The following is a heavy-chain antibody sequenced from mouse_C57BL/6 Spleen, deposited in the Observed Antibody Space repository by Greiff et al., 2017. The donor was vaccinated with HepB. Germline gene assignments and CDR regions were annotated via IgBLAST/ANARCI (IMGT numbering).Heavy chain of an antibody. Sequence: VQLQQSGPELVKPGASVKISCKASGYAFSSSWMNWVKQRPGKGLEWIGRIYPGDGDTNYNRKFKGKATLTADKSSSTAYMQLSSLTSEDSAVYFCEKSMMVTEDWFAYWGQGTPVTVSA. J-gene: IGHJ3*01. CDR3: EKSMMVTEDWFAY. CDR2: IYPGDGDT. D-gene: IGHD2-3*01. CDR1: GYAFSSSW. V-gene: IGHV1-82*01.